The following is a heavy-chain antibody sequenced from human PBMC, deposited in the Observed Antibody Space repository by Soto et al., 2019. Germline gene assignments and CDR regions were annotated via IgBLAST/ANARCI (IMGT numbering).Heavy chain of an antibody. V-gene: IGHV3-64*01. CDR3: VRRVSGNYDY. CDR2: ISSNGGTT. CDR1: GFTFSSYD. J-gene: IGHJ4*02. D-gene: IGHD1-7*01. Sequence: EVQLAESGGVMVQPGGSLRLSCVASGFTFSSYDMHWVRQAPGKGLEYVSSISSNGGTTYYGNSVKGRFTISRDNSKNTLYLQLGSLRAEDKAVYYCVRRVSGNYDYWGQGTLVTVSS.